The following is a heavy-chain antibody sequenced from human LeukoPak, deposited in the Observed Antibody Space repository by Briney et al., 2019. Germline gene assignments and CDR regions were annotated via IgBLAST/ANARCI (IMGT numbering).Heavy chain of an antibody. Sequence: ASVKVSCKASGYTFTSYAMNWVRQAPGQGLEWMGWISAYNGNTNYAQKLQGRVTMTTDTSTSTAYMELRSLRSDDTAVYYCARELIGERQSWFDPWGQGTLVTVSS. J-gene: IGHJ5*02. CDR1: GYTFTSYA. D-gene: IGHD1-1*01. CDR3: ARELIGERQSWFDP. V-gene: IGHV1-18*01. CDR2: ISAYNGNT.